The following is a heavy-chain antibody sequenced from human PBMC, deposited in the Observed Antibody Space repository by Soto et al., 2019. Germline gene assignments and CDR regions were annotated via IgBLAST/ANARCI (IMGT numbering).Heavy chain of an antibody. D-gene: IGHD3-22*01. CDR3: ARAPYYYDSSGYYYPFDY. CDR1: CGSISSYY. J-gene: IGHJ4*02. CDR2: IYYSGST. V-gene: IGHV4-59*01. Sequence: PSETLSLTCTVSCGSISSYYWSWIRQPPGKGLEWIGYIYYSGSTNYNPSLKSRVTISVDTSKNQFSLKLSSVTAADTAVYYCARAPYYYDSSGYYYPFDYWGQGTLVTVSS.